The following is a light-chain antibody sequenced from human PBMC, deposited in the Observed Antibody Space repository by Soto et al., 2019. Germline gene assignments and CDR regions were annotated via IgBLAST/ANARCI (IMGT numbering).Light chain of an antibody. CDR1: SSNIGTYT. J-gene: IGLJ3*02. CDR2: NNN. Sequence: QSVLTQPPSASGTPGQRVTISCSGSSSNIGTYTVDWYQQVPGTAPKLLIYNNNERPSGVPDRFSGSKSGTSASLAISGLRSEDEADYYCAAWDASLNGRVFGGGTKLTVL. CDR3: AAWDASLNGRV. V-gene: IGLV1-44*01.